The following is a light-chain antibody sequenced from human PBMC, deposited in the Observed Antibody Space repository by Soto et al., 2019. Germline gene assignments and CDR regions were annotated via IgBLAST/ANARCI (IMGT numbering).Light chain of an antibody. CDR3: CSYVGSYTSYV. V-gene: IGLV2-11*01. Sequence: QSALTQPRSVSGSPGQSVTISGTGTSSDVGGYNFVSWYQQHPGKAPKFMIYDVTKRPSGVPDRFSGSKSGNTASLTISGLLAEDEADYYCCSYVGSYTSYVFGTGTKLTVL. CDR1: SSDVGGYNF. CDR2: DVT. J-gene: IGLJ1*01.